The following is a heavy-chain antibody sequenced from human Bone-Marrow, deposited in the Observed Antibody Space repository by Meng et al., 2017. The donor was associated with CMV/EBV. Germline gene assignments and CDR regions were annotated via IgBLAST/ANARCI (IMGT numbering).Heavy chain of an antibody. CDR2: ISPSSGIT. Sequence: ASVKVSCKASGYTFTSYYMHWVRQAPGQGLEWMGIISPSSGITNYAQKFQGRLTMTGDTSTSTVYMELSRLRSDDTAVYYCARALIVVVPAAMGYWGQGTLVTVSS. D-gene: IGHD2-2*01. CDR1: GYTFTSYY. CDR3: ARALIVVVPAAMGY. J-gene: IGHJ4*02. V-gene: IGHV1-46*01.